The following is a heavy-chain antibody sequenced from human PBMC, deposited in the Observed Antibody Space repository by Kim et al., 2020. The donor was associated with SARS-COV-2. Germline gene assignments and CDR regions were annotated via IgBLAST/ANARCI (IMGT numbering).Heavy chain of an antibody. V-gene: IGHV3-21*01. Sequence: GGSLRLSCAASGFTFSSYSMNWVRQAPGKGLEWVSSISSSSSYIYYADSVKGRFTISRDNAKNSLYLQMNSLRAEDTAVYYCAREDYGDYEGDYYYYPGMDVCGEGSTVTVSS. CDR1: GFTFSSYS. CDR2: ISSSSSYI. J-gene: IGHJ6*04. CDR3: AREDYGDYEGDYYYYPGMDV. D-gene: IGHD4-17*01.